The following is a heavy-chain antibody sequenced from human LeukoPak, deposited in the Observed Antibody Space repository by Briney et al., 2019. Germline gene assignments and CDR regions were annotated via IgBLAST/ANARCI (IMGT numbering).Heavy chain of an antibody. V-gene: IGHV3-66*01. CDR3: ARGITIFGVALTDAFDI. CDR1: GFTVSSNY. CDR2: IYSGGST. J-gene: IGHJ3*02. D-gene: IGHD3-3*01. Sequence: GGSLRLSCAASGFTVSSNYMNWARQAPGKGLEWVSIIYSGGSTYYADSVKGRFTISRDNSKNTLYLQMNSLRAEDTAVYYCARGITIFGVALTDAFDIWGQGTMVTVSS.